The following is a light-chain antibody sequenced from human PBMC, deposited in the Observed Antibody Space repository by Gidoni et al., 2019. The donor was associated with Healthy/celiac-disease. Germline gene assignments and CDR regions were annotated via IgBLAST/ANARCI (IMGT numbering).Light chain of an antibody. J-gene: IGLJ1*01. CDR2: EVS. Sequence: QSALTQPASVSGSPGQSITISCTGTTSDVGCYNYVSWYQQHPGKAPKLMIYEVSNRPSGVSNRFSGSKSGNTASLTISRLQAEDEADYHCSSYTSSSTLSYVFGTGTKVAVL. CDR3: SSYTSSSTLSYV. V-gene: IGLV2-14*01. CDR1: TSDVGCYNY.